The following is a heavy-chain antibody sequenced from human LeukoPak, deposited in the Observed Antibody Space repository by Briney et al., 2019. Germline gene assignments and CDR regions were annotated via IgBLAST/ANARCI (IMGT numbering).Heavy chain of an antibody. J-gene: IGHJ6*02. V-gene: IGHV4-59*01. CDR1: GVSISSYY. Sequence: SETLSLTCTVSGVSISSYYWSWIRQPPGKGLEGIGYIYYSWSTIYNPSLKSRVTISAAPSNNQFSLKLRSVPAADTAVYYCARENYYGMAVSGQGTTVTV. CDR3: ARENYYGMAV. CDR2: IYYSWST.